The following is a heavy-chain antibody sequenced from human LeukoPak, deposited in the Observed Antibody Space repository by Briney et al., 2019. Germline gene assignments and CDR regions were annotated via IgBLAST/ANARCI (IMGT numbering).Heavy chain of an antibody. CDR1: GGTFTSYA. CDR3: ARGKLEAAAGTGFDY. D-gene: IGHD6-13*01. Sequence: ASVKVSCKASGGTFTSYAISWVRQAPGQGLEWMGGIIPIFGTANYAQKFQGRVTITADESTSTAYMELSSLRSEDTAVYYCARGKLEAAAGTGFDYWGQGTLVTVSS. CDR2: IIPIFGTA. V-gene: IGHV1-69*01. J-gene: IGHJ4*02.